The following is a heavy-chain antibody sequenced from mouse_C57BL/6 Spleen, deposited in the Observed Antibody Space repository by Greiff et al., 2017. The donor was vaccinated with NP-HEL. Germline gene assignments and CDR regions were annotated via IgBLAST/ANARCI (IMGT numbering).Heavy chain of an antibody. J-gene: IGHJ2*01. D-gene: IGHD2-2*01. CDR2: YTGSGNTY. V-gene: IGHV1-83*01. CDR1: YTFTDYYM. Sequence: VQLQQSGPELVKPGASVKMSCKASGYTFTDYYMHWVKQTPGKGLEWIGEIYTGSGNTYYNEKFKGKATLTADTSSSTAYMQLSSLTSEDSAVYFCAREGNYGYDYGYWGQGTTLTVSS. CDR3: REGNYGYDYGY.